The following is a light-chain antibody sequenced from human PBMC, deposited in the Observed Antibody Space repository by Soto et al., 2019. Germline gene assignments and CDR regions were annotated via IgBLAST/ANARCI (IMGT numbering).Light chain of an antibody. J-gene: IGKJ1*01. V-gene: IGKV3-11*01. Sequence: EIVLTQSPATLSSSPGERATLSCRASQTVNSRLAWYQHKPGQAPRLLIYPTSNRATGIPARFSGSGSGTDFTLTISSLAPEDFAVYYCHQRQSWPRTFGQGTKVDIK. CDR1: QTVNSR. CDR2: PTS. CDR3: HQRQSWPRT.